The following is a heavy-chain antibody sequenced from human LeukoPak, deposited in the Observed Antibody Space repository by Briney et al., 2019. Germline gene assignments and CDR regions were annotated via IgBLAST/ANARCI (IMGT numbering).Heavy chain of an antibody. V-gene: IGHV1-69*02. Sequence: ASVKVSCTASGGTFSSYTITWVRQAPGHGLEWMGRIIPMVGVSKYAENFQGRVTITADKSTNTAYMEMSSLRSEDTAIYYCALLWFGGNWFDPWGQGTLVTVSS. J-gene: IGHJ5*02. CDR3: ALLWFGGNWFDP. D-gene: IGHD3-10*01. CDR2: IIPMVGVS. CDR1: GGTFSSYT.